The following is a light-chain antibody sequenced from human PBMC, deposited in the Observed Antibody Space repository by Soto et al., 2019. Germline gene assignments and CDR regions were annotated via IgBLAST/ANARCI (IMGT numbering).Light chain of an antibody. J-gene: IGLJ3*02. CDR3: ETWDSSIWV. CDR2: LQRSGNF. V-gene: IGLV4-60*03. CDR1: SGHSGYV. Sequence: QLVLTQSSSASASLGSSVKLTCTLSSGHSGYVIAWHQQQPGKAPRYLMKLQRSGNFNKGSGVPDRFSGSSSGADRYLTISNLQSEDEADYYCETWDSSIWVFGGGTKVTVL.